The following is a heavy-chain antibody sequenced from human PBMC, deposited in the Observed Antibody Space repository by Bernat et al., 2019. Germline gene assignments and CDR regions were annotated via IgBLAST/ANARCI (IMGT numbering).Heavy chain of an antibody. Sequence: QVQLVESGGGVVQPGRSLRLSCAASGFTFSSYAMHWVRQAPGKGLEWVAVISYDGSNKYYADSVKGRFTISRDNSKNTLYLQMNSLRAEDTAVYYCASHPSDFWSGYYTIYGPSYWGQGTLVTVSS. CDR2: ISYDGSNK. CDR3: ASHPSDFWSGYYTIYGPSY. D-gene: IGHD3-3*01. V-gene: IGHV3-30*01. CDR1: GFTFSSYA. J-gene: IGHJ4*02.